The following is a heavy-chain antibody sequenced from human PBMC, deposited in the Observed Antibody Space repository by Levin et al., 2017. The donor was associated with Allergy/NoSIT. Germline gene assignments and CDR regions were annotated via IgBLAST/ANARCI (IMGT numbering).Heavy chain of an antibody. D-gene: IGHD2-8*01. CDR3: ARPQGGDCTNGVCYNEHLFDY. Sequence: ASVKVSCKASGYTFTSYAMNWVRQAPGQGLEWMGWINTNTGNPTYAQGFTGRFVFSLDTSVSTAYLQISSLKAEDTAVYYCARPQGGDCTNGVCYNEHLFDYWGQGTLVTVSS. V-gene: IGHV7-4-1*02. J-gene: IGHJ4*02. CDR2: INTNTGNP. CDR1: GYTFTSYA.